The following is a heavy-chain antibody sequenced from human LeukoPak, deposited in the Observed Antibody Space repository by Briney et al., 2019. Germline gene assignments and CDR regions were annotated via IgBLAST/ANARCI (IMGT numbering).Heavy chain of an antibody. CDR1: GASLTRPTYY. V-gene: IGHV4-30-2*01. CDR2: IYHSGST. D-gene: IGHD6-13*01. Sequence: SETLSLTCSVSGASLTRPTYYQWSWIRQPPGKGLEWIGDIYHSGSTYYNPSLKSRVTISVDRSKNQFSLKLSSVTAADTAVYYCARMIAAAGTRWFDPWGQGTLVTVSS. J-gene: IGHJ5*02. CDR3: ARMIAAAGTRWFDP.